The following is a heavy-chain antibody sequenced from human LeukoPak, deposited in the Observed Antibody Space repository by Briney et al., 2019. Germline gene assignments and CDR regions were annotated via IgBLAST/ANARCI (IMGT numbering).Heavy chain of an antibody. V-gene: IGHV3-30*18. D-gene: IGHD3-16*01. CDR3: AKAKAEGGGPYYFDY. Sequence: GGSLRLSCAASGFTFSSYGMQWVRQAPGKGLEWVAVISYDGSNKYYADSVKGRFTISRDNSKNTLYLQMNSLRAEDTAVYYCAKAKAEGGGPYYFDYWGQGTLVTVSS. CDR2: ISYDGSNK. CDR1: GFTFSSYG. J-gene: IGHJ4*02.